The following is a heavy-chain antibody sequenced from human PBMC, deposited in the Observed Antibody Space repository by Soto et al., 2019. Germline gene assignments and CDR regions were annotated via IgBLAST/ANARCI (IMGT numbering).Heavy chain of an antibody. CDR3: AGRYCTNAVFYTNYYYYIDA. Sequence: EVQLLESGGGLVQPGGSLRLSCAASGFTFSTYAMSWVRQAPGKGLEWVSTITTSGGNTYYADSVQGRFPISRDNAKNSLYLKMNSVRAEDTHVYYCAGRYCTNAVFYTNYYYYIDAWGKGTTVTVSS. D-gene: IGHD2-8*01. V-gene: IGHV3-23*01. CDR1: GFTFSTYA. J-gene: IGHJ6*03. CDR2: ITTSGGNT.